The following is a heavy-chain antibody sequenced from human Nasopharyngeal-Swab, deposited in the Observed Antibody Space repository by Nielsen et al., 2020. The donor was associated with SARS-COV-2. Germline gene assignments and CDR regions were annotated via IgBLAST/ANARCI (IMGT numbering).Heavy chain of an antibody. D-gene: IGHD6-19*01. CDR1: GFTFISYA. CDR2: ISGSGGST. J-gene: IGHJ4*02. CDR3: ANLPIAVAGLDY. Sequence: SCAASGFTFISYAMSWVRQAPGKGLEWVSAISGSGGSTYYADSVKGRFTISRDNSKNTLYLQMNSLRAEDTAVYYCANLPIAVAGLDYWGQGTLVTVSS. V-gene: IGHV3-23*01.